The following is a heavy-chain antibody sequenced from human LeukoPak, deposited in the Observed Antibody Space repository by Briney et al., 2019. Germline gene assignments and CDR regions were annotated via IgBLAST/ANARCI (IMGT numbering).Heavy chain of an antibody. Sequence: PGGSLRLSCAASGFTFSSYNMNWVRQAPGKGLEWVSSISSSSGYIYYADSVKGRFTISRDNAKNSLHLQMNSLKAEDTAVYYCARDRYYYDSRGYSLDYWGQGTLVTVSS. J-gene: IGHJ4*02. V-gene: IGHV3-21*01. CDR2: ISSSSGYI. CDR3: ARDRYYYDSRGYSLDY. D-gene: IGHD3-22*01. CDR1: GFTFSSYN.